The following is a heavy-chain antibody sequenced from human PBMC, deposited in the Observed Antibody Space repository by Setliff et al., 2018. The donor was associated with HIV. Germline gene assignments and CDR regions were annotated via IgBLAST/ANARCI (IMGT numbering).Heavy chain of an antibody. CDR2: IGTYSGDT. D-gene: IGHD4-17*01. Sequence: ASVKVSCKASGYTFINYGITWVRQAPGQGLEWMGWIGTYSGDTIYAQNFQGRVTLTADTSTNIVYMELRNLRFDDTAVYFCARVGAVTLVTTGGDYFDSWGLGTLVTVSS. J-gene: IGHJ4*02. CDR3: ARVGAVTLVTTGGDYFDS. V-gene: IGHV1-18*04. CDR1: GYTFINYG.